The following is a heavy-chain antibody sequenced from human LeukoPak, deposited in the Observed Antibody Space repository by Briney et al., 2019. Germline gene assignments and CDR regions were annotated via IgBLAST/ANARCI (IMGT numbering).Heavy chain of an antibody. CDR1: GFTFSSYA. Sequence: AGGSLRLSCAASGFTFSSYAMSWVRQAPGKGLEWVSAISGSGGSTYYADSVKGQFTISRDNSKNTLYLQMNSLRAEDTAVYYCAKDSGSSGWGSNYYYYGMDVWGQGTTVTVSS. V-gene: IGHV3-23*01. CDR3: AKDSGSSGWGSNYYYYGMDV. CDR2: ISGSGGST. J-gene: IGHJ6*02. D-gene: IGHD6-19*01.